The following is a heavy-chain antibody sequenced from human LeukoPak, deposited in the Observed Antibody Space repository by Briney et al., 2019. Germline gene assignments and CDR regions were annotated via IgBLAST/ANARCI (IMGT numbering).Heavy chain of an antibody. Sequence: ASVKVSCKASGYTFTGYYMHWVRQAPGQGLEGMGWINPNSGGTNYAQKFQGRVTMTRDTSISTAYMELSRLRSDDTAVYYCARGSYYYDSSGYDLGYWGQGTLVTVSS. J-gene: IGHJ4*02. CDR1: GYTFTGYY. CDR2: INPNSGGT. D-gene: IGHD3-22*01. CDR3: ARGSYYYDSSGYDLGY. V-gene: IGHV1-2*02.